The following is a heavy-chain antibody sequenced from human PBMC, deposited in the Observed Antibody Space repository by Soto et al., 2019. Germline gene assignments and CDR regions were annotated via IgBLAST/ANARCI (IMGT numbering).Heavy chain of an antibody. J-gene: IGHJ3*02. CDR3: ARDLYGDYGAFDI. D-gene: IGHD4-17*01. CDR1: GGSISSYY. V-gene: IGHV4-4*07. Sequence: QVQLQESGPGPVKPSETLSLTCTVSGGSISSYYWSWVRQPAGKGLEWIGRINTSGRIKYNPSLESRVTMSVDTSKNQFSLKLTSVTAADTAVYYCARDLYGDYGAFDIWGQGTMVTVSS. CDR2: INTSGRI.